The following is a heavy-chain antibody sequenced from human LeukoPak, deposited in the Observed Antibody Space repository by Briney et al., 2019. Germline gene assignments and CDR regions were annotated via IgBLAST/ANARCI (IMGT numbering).Heavy chain of an antibody. D-gene: IGHD3-22*01. CDR3: ARGGYYDSSGYYSLYFDY. Sequence: SETLSLTCAVYGGSFSGYYWSWIRQPPGKGLEWIGEINHSGSTNYNPSLKSRVTISVDTSKNQFSLKLSSVTAADTAVYYCARGGYYDSSGYYSLYFDYWGQGTLVTVSS. CDR1: GGSFSGYY. V-gene: IGHV4-34*01. J-gene: IGHJ4*02. CDR2: INHSGST.